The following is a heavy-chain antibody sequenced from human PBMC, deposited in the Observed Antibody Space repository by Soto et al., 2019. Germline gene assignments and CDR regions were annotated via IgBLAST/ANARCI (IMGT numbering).Heavy chain of an antibody. D-gene: IGHD1-1*01. V-gene: IGHV5-51*01. Sequence: GESLKISCKVSGYSFISYWIAWVRQKPGKGLEWMGIIYPGDSDTRYNPSFQGQVVISADKSNNTAYLQWNSLKAPDTATYFCARERRGQLSNWFDPWGQGTLVTVSS. CDR2: IYPGDSDT. J-gene: IGHJ5*02. CDR3: ARERRGQLSNWFDP. CDR1: GYSFISYW.